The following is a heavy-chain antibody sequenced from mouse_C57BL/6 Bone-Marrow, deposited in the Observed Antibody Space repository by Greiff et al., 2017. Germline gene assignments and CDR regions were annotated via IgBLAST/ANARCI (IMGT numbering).Heavy chain of an antibody. CDR3: ATSGLFYAMDY. D-gene: IGHD3-2*02. CDR2: INPSTGGT. CDR1: GYSFTGYY. J-gene: IGHJ4*01. Sequence: GYSFTGYYMNWVKQSPEKSLEWIGEINPSTGGTTYNQKFKAKATLTVDKSSSTAYMQLKSLTSEDSAVYYCATSGLFYAMDYWGQGTSVTGSS. V-gene: IGHV1-42*01.